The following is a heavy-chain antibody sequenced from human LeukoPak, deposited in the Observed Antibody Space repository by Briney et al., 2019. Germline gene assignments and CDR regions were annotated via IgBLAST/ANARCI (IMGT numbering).Heavy chain of an antibody. CDR3: ARDAIVVVTAIRFDY. J-gene: IGHJ4*02. CDR2: ISSSSSYI. CDR1: GFTFSSYG. V-gene: IGHV3-21*01. D-gene: IGHD2-21*02. Sequence: GGSLRLSCAASGFTFSSYGMSWVRQAPGKGLEWVSSISSSSSYIYYADSVKGRFTISRDNAKNSLYLQMNSLRAEDTAVYYCARDAIVVVTAIRFDYWGQGTLVTVSS.